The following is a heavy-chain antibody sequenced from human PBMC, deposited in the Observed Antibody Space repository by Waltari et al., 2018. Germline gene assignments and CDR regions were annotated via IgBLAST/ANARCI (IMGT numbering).Heavy chain of an antibody. CDR1: GYSISSGYY. J-gene: IGHJ3*02. D-gene: IGHD6-6*01. Sequence: QVQLQESGPGLVKPSETLSLTCAVSGYSISSGYYWGWIRQPPGKGLEWIGSIYHCGGTYYNPSLKSRVTISVDTSKNQFSLKLSSVTAADTAVYYCARNRPGDAFDIWGQGTMVTVSS. CDR3: ARNRPGDAFDI. V-gene: IGHV4-38-2*01. CDR2: IYHCGGT.